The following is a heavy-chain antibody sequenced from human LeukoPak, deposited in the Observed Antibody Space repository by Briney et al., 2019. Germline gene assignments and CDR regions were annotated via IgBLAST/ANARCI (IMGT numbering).Heavy chain of an antibody. CDR2: IYHSGST. CDR3: AGGLAYCSSTSCHDY. D-gene: IGHD2-2*01. Sequence: SETPSLTCAVSGYSISSGYYWGWIRQPPGKGLEWIGSIYHSGSTYYNPSLKSRVTISVDTSKNQFSLKLSSVTAADTAVYYCAGGLAYCSSTSCHDYWGQGTLVTVSS. CDR1: GYSISSGYY. V-gene: IGHV4-38-2*01. J-gene: IGHJ4*02.